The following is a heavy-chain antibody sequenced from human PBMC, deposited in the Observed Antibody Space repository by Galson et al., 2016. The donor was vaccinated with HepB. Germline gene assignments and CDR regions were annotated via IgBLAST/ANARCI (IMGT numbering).Heavy chain of an antibody. D-gene: IGHD3/OR15-3a*01. J-gene: IGHJ4*02. CDR2: ISGYNGNT. Sequence: SCKASGGTFGIYALNWVRQAPGQGLEWLGWISGYNGNTNYAQRLLGRVTMTTDTSATTAYMELRSLTSDDTAVYYCARGDFWTPYYFDSWGQGTLVIVSS. V-gene: IGHV1-18*01. CDR1: GGTFGIYA. CDR3: ARGDFWTPYYFDS.